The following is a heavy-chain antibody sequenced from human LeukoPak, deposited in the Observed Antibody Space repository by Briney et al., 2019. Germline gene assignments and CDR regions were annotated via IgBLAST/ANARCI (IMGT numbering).Heavy chain of an antibody. CDR2: IYYSGST. V-gene: IGHV4-59*01. D-gene: IGHD2-21*01. J-gene: IGHJ6*02. CDR1: GGSISSYY. Sequence: SETLSLTCTVSGGSISSYYWSWIRQPPGKGLEWIGYIYYSGSTNYNPSLKSRVTISVDTSKNQFSLKLSSVTAADTAVYYCARDRIATRPIYYYYDGMDVWGQGTTVTVSS. CDR3: ARDRIATRPIYYYYDGMDV.